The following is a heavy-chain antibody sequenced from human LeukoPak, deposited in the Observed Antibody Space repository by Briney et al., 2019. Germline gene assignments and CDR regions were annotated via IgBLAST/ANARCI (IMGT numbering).Heavy chain of an antibody. V-gene: IGHV3-30*18. CDR3: AKALLNGDSSFDH. CDR2: ISYDATSK. Sequence: PGGSLRLSCAASGFTFSSYGMHWVRQAPGKGLEWVAIISYDATSKYYADSVKGRFTISRDNSKNTLSLQKSSLRAEDTAVYYCAKALLNGDSSFDHWGQGTLVTVSS. J-gene: IGHJ4*02. D-gene: IGHD4-17*01. CDR1: GFTFSSYG.